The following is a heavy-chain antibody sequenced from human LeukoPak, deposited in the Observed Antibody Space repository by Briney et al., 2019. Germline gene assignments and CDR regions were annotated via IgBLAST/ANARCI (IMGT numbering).Heavy chain of an antibody. D-gene: IGHD3-3*01. CDR2: ISSNGGST. V-gene: IGHV3-64*01. J-gene: IGHJ6*02. CDR1: GFTFSSYV. CDR3: ARGNFHYYYGMDV. Sequence: PGGSLSLSCAASGFTFSSYVMHWVRQAPGKGLEYVSAISSNGGSTYYGNSVKDRFTISRDNSKNTLYLQMGSLRAEDMAVYYCARGNFHYYYGMDVWGQGTTVTVSS.